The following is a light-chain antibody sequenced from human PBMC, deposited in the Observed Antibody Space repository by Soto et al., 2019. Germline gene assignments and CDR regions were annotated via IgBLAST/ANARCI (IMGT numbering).Light chain of an antibody. Sequence: QSVLTQPPSVSGAPGQRVTFSCTGSSSNIGAGYDVHWYQQLPGTAPKLLIYGDNNRPSGVPDRFSTSKSGTSASLAITGLQADDEAVYYCQSYDSSLSGSVVFGGGTKVTVL. CDR3: QSYDSSLSGSVV. CDR2: GDN. V-gene: IGLV1-40*01. CDR1: SSNIGAGYD. J-gene: IGLJ2*01.